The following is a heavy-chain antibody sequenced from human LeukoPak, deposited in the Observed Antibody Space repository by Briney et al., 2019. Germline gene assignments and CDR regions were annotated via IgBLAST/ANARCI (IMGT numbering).Heavy chain of an antibody. CDR1: GFNLNSYA. CDR2: IRHDETNS. Sequence: GGSLRLSCAVSGFNLNSYAMHGVRQAPGKGLEWVAVIRHDETNSFYAGSVQGRFTISRDTSKKLLYLQMNSLRVEDTAVYYCAEEYTPSSPLGELDSWGQGTLVTVSS. D-gene: IGHD6-6*01. CDR3: AEEYTPSSPLGELDS. V-gene: IGHV3-30*02. J-gene: IGHJ4*02.